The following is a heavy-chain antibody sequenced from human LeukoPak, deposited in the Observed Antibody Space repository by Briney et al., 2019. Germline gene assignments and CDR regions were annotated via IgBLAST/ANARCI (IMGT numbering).Heavy chain of an antibody. CDR2: LYGNDKMV. CDR1: GPFIQDYA. V-gene: IGHV3-9*01. J-gene: IGHJ6*04. CDR3: ARDKVTMAPDYYYGMDV. D-gene: IGHD3-10*01. Sequence: PGRSLRLSCKVSGPFIQDYAMHWVRQPPGAGLEWVSGLYGNDKMVDYADSVKGRFTVSRDNAKNSLYLQMNSLRAEDTAVYYCARDKVTMAPDYYYGMDVWGKGTTVTVSS.